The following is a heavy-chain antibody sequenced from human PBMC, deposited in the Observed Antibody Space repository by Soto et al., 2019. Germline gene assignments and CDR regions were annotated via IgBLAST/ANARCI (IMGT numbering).Heavy chain of an antibody. V-gene: IGHV3-30*18. Sequence: VQLVESGGGVVQPGRSLRLSCAASGFTFSDYAMHWVRQAAGKGLEWVAVVAHDGRNTHYADSLKGRFTISRDSSKNTVSLEMTSLRAKDTAVYYCAKGGRQWLVTSDFNCWGQGALVTASS. CDR3: AKGGRQWLVTSDFNC. CDR1: GFTFSDYA. CDR2: VAHDGRNT. D-gene: IGHD6-19*01. J-gene: IGHJ4*02.